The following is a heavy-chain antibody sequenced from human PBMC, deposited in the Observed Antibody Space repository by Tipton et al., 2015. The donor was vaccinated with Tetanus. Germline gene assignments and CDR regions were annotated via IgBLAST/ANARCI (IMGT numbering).Heavy chain of an antibody. D-gene: IGHD3-22*01. V-gene: IGHV4-34*01. Sequence: LRLSCAVYGGSLSRYYWTWIRQPPGKGLEWIGEVDDSGRPNLNPSLKSRVTMSVDTSKNQFSLRLASVTAADTAVYYCARATPSGSYFVRYYSMDVWGQGTTVVVSS. CDR3: ARATPSGSYFVRYYSMDV. CDR1: GGSLSRYY. J-gene: IGHJ6*02. CDR2: VDDSGRP.